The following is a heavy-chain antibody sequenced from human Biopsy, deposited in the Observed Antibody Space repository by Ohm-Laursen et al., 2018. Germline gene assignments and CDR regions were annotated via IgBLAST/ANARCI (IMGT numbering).Heavy chain of an antibody. V-gene: IGHV1-2*02. CDR3: ARDRMTDVFGGPTRTDVFDS. CDR1: GYTFNDYF. Sequence: VASVKVSCKVSGYTFNDYFIHWVRQSPGQGLEWMGWVHPNSGATNSAEKFRGRVTLTRDTSIGAVYIELRRLKSDDAAVYYCARDRMTDVFGGPTRTDVFDSWGQGTPVTVSS. J-gene: IGHJ4*02. D-gene: IGHD3-10*01. CDR2: VHPNSGAT.